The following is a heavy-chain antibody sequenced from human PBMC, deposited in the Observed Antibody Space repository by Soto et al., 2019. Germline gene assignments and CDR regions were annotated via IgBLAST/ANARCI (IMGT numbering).Heavy chain of an antibody. V-gene: IGHV4-59*01. CDR3: ARSLPLPLSGYYLYYYGMDV. CDR1: GGSISSYY. D-gene: IGHD3-3*01. CDR2: IYYSGST. Sequence: SETLSLTCTVSGGSISSYYWSWIRQPPGKGLEWIGYIYYSGSTNYNPSLKSRVTISVDTSKNQFSLKLSSVTAADTAVYYCARSLPLPLSGYYLYYYGMDVWGQGTTVTVSS. J-gene: IGHJ6*02.